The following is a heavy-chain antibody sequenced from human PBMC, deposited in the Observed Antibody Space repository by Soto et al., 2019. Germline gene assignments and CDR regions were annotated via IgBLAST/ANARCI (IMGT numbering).Heavy chain of an antibody. V-gene: IGHV1-18*01. D-gene: IGHD3-16*01. Sequence: QVQLVQSGNEVKKPGASVNVSCKASGYSFTRYGISWVRQAPGQGLEWMGWISGYNGKTKYAQNLQGRVSMTTDTSTSTAYMELRSLGSDDTAVYYCAREGDRTDYYVMGVWGQGATVTVSS. J-gene: IGHJ6*02. CDR2: ISGYNGKT. CDR1: GYSFTRYG. CDR3: AREGDRTDYYVMGV.